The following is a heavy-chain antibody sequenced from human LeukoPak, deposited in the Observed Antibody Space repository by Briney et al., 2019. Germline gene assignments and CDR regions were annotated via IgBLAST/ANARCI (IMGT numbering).Heavy chain of an antibody. D-gene: IGHD1-14*01. CDR1: GFTFSSYW. V-gene: IGHV3-7*01. CDR2: IKQDGSEK. J-gene: IGHJ4*02. CDR3: TTRGWVSPGRY. Sequence: GGSLRLSCTASGFTFSSYWMSWVRQAPGKGLEWVANIKQDGSEKYYVDSVKGRFIISRDNAKNSVYLQMNGLRAEDTAVYYCTTRGWVSPGRYWGQGTLVTVSS.